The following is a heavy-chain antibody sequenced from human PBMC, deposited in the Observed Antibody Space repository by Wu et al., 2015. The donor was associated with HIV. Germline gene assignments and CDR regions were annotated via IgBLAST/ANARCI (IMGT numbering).Heavy chain of an antibody. CDR3: SRGLVGPSAFDI. J-gene: IGHJ3*02. D-gene: IGHD1-26*01. V-gene: IGHV1-69*13. CDR2: IIPIFASS. CDR1: GGTFSNYA. Sequence: QVLLVQSGAEVKKPGSSVKVSCKASGGTFSNYAISWVRQASGQGLEWMGRIIPIFASSNYAQKFQGRVTIIADESTSTAYMELSSLRSEDTAVYYCSRGLVGPSAFDIWGQGTLVTVSS.